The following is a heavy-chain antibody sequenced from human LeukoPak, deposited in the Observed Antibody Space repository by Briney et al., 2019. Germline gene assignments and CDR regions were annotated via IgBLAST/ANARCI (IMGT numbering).Heavy chain of an antibody. CDR2: INPSGGST. D-gene: IGHD5-18*01. CDR1: GYTFTSHY. CDR3: ARDGEYSYGLYYFDY. Sequence: ASVKVPCKASGYTFTSHYMHRVRQDPGQGLEWTGIINPSGGSTSYAQKFQGRVTMTRDTSTSTVYMELSSLRSEDTAVYYCARDGEYSYGLYYFDYWGQGTLVTVSS. J-gene: IGHJ4*02. V-gene: IGHV1-46*01.